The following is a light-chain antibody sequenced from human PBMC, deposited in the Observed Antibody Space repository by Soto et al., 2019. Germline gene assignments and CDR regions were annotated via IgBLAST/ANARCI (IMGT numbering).Light chain of an antibody. CDR3: QQRYITPYT. Sequence: DIQMTQSPSSLSASVGDTVTITCRASQSISVHLNWYQQKPGKVPKLLIYAASDLQSGVPSRFSSSGSETDFALTIRSLQPEDCATYYCQQRYITPYTFGQGTKLEIK. V-gene: IGKV1-39*01. CDR1: QSISVH. CDR2: AAS. J-gene: IGKJ2*01.